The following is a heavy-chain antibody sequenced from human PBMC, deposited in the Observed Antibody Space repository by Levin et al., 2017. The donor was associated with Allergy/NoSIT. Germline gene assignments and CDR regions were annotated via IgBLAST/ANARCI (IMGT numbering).Heavy chain of an antibody. CDR2: ISWNSGSI. Sequence: GGSLRLSCAASGFTFDDYAMHWVRQTPGKGLEWVAGISWNSGSIGYADSVKGRFTISRDNAKNSLFLQMNSLRAEDTALYYCAKDSGYSIILETYFDCWGQGTLVTVSS. J-gene: IGHJ4*02. V-gene: IGHV3-9*01. D-gene: IGHD5-18*01. CDR1: GFTFDDYA. CDR3: AKDSGYSIILETYFDC.